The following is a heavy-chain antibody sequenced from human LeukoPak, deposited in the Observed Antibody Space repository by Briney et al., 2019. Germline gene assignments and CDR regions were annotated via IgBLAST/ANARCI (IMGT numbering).Heavy chain of an antibody. CDR3: ARAALIMIVGDNYFDY. CDR2: TNPSGGST. Sequence: ASVKVSCKASGYTFTSYYMHWVRQAPGQGLEWMGITNPSGGSTSYAQKFQGRVTMTRDTSTSTVYMELSSLRSEDTAVYYCARAALIMIVGDNYFDYWGQGTLVTVSS. J-gene: IGHJ4*02. V-gene: IGHV1-46*01. D-gene: IGHD3-22*01. CDR1: GYTFTSYY.